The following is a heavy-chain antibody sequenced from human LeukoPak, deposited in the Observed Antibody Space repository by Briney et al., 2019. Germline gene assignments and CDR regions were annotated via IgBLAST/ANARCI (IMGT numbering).Heavy chain of an antibody. CDR1: GGSISSFY. J-gene: IGHJ4*02. Sequence: SETLSLTCTVSGGSISSFYWSWIRQPAGKGLEWIGRIYSSGTTNYNPSLKSRVTMSVDTSKNQFSLKLSSVTAADTAVYYCARDLYSSGWYAVGDYWGQGTLVAVSS. CDR2: IYSSGTT. D-gene: IGHD6-19*01. CDR3: ARDLYSSGWYAVGDY. V-gene: IGHV4-4*07.